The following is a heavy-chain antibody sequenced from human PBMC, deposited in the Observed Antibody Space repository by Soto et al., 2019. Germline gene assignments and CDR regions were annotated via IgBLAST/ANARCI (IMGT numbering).Heavy chain of an antibody. V-gene: IGHV4-59*08. J-gene: IGHJ6*02. CDR2: VYDTGGT. CDR1: SGPSSSHN. D-gene: IGHD1-26*01. Sequence: QVHVQQSGPGLVKPSETLSLSCTVSSGPSSSHNWGWIRQPPGRGLEWIGYVYDTGGTSYNHSLKSRVIISADTSTNHISLTLSSVTAADTAVYYCVRQGIDYLHGLVDVWGQGTTVSVSS. CDR3: VRQGIDYLHGLVDV.